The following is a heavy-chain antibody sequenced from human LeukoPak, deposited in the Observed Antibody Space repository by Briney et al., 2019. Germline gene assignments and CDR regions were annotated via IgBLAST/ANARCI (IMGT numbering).Heavy chain of an antibody. CDR3: ARDKSPSSSWFDAFDI. D-gene: IGHD6-13*01. J-gene: IGHJ3*02. CDR2: ISSSSSYI. V-gene: IGHV3-21*01. CDR1: GFTFSSYS. Sequence: GGSLRLSCAASGFTFSSYSMNWVRQAPGKGLEWVSSISSSSSYIYYADSVKGRFTISRDNAKNSLYLQMNSLRAEDTAVYYCARDKSPSSSWFDAFDIWGQGTMVTVSS.